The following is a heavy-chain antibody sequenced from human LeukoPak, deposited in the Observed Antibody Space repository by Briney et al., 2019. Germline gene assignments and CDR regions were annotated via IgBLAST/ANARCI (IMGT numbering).Heavy chain of an antibody. CDR2: ISWNSVTI. D-gene: IGHD6-13*01. Sequence: PGGSLRLSCAVSGFTFSNYAMHWVRQAPGKGLEWVSSISWNSVTIAYADSVKGRFTISRDNAKNSLYLQMNSLRAVDTALYYCAKGKSWYHFDYWGQGTLVTVSS. CDR1: GFTFSNYA. J-gene: IGHJ4*02. CDR3: AKGKSWYHFDY. V-gene: IGHV3-9*01.